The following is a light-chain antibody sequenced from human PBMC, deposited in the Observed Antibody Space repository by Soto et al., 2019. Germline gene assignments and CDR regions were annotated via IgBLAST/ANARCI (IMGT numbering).Light chain of an antibody. J-gene: IGKJ2*01. CDR1: QSISSTY. CDR3: QQYFGSLYT. Sequence: SVLTQSPGTLSLSPGEGATLSCRTSQSISSTYLAWYQQRPGQAPRLLIYAASSRATGIPDRFSGSGSGTDFTLTISRLEPEDFAVYYCQQYFGSLYTFGQGTKLGSN. V-gene: IGKV3-20*01. CDR2: AAS.